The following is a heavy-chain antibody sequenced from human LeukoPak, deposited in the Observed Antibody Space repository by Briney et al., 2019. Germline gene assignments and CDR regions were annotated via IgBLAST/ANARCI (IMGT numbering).Heavy chain of an antibody. V-gene: IGHV4-59*08. J-gene: IGHJ3*02. D-gene: IGHD2-2*02. CDR2: VYYSGST. CDR3: ARRCSGPTCYTDAYDI. CDR1: VGSSKSLY. Sequence: HTRSRTCSVCVGSSKSLYRTWLRNPKKKGLEGIGYVYYSGSTDYNPSLKSRVTISVDTSNKQFSLNLSSVTAADTAVYYCARRCSGPTCYTDAYDIWGQGTMVTVSS.